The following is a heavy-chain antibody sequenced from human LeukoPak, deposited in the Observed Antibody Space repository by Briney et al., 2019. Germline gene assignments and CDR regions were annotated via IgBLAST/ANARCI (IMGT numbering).Heavy chain of an antibody. CDR3: ARDPRAEGELVFDY. V-gene: IGHV4-34*01. CDR2: INHSGST. CDR1: GGSFSGYY. D-gene: IGHD6-6*01. J-gene: IGHJ4*02. Sequence: SETLSLTCAVYGGSFSGYYWSWIRQPPGKGLEWIGEINHSGSTNYNPSLKSRVTISVDTSKNQFSLILSSVTAADTAVYYCARDPRAEGELVFDYWGQGTLVTVSS.